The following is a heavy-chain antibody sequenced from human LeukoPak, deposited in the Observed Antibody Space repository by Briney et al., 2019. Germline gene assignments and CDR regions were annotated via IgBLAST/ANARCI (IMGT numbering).Heavy chain of an antibody. V-gene: IGHV4-38-2*02. CDR1: GYSISSGYY. J-gene: IGHJ5*02. CDR3: ARDLRLGVVAAKGFDP. D-gene: IGHD2-15*01. Sequence: SETLSLTCAVSGYSISSGYYWGWIRQPPGKGPEWIGSIYHSGSTYYNPSLKSRVTISVDTSKNQFSLKLSSVTAADTAVYYCARDLRLGVVAAKGFDPWGQGTLVTVSS. CDR2: IYHSGST.